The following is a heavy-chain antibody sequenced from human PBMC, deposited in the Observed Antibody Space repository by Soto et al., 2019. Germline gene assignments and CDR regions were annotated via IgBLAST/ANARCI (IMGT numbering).Heavy chain of an antibody. D-gene: IGHD2-15*01. Sequence: EVQLVESGGGLVKPGGSLRLSCAASGFTFSSYSMNWVRQAPGKGLEWVSSISSSSSYIYYADSVKGRFTISRDNVKNSRYLQMNSLRAEDTAVYYGARDMPPELGYCSGGSCYSVWFDPWGQGTLVTVSS. V-gene: IGHV3-21*01. CDR1: GFTFSSYS. J-gene: IGHJ5*02. CDR3: ARDMPPELGYCSGGSCYSVWFDP. CDR2: ISSSSSYI.